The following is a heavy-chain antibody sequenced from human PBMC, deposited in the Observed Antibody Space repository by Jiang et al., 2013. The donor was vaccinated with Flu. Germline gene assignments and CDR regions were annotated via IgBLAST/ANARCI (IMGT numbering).Heavy chain of an antibody. V-gene: IGHV3-48*02. CDR3: TRDPHSLDF. J-gene: IGHJ4*02. CDR1: GFTFSSYS. CDR2: ITRSSSPI. Sequence: VQLLESGGGLVQPGGSLRLSCAASGFTFSSYSMNWVRQAPGKGLEWVAYITRSSSPIYYADSVRGRFTISRDNAENSLFLQMDSLRDDDTAVYYCTRDPHSLDFWGQGTPGHRLL.